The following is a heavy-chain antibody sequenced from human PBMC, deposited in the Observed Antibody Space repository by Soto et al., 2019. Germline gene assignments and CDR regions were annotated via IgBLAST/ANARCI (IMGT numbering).Heavy chain of an antibody. CDR1: GFTFSSYA. CDR3: AKVGAVQLGWSTPNRFDP. D-gene: IGHD2-15*01. CDR2: ISGSGGST. Sequence: PGGSLRLSCAASGFTFSSYAMSWVRQAPGKGLEWVSAISGSGGSTYYADSVKGRFTISRDNSKNTLYLQMNSLRAEDTAVYYCAKVGAVQLGWSTPNRFDPWGQGTLVTVSS. V-gene: IGHV3-23*01. J-gene: IGHJ5*02.